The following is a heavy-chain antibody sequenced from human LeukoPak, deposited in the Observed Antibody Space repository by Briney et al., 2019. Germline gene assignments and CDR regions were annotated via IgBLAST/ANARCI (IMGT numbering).Heavy chain of an antibody. CDR3: TTDYTPHSRNTDAFDI. D-gene: IGHD4-11*01. J-gene: IGHJ3*02. V-gene: IGHV3-30*03. Sequence: PGGSLRLSCAPSGFTFSSYGMHWVRQAPGKGPEWVAVISYDGINKYYADSVKGRFTISRDNSKNTLYLQMNSLKTEDTAVYYCTTDYTPHSRNTDAFDIWGQGTMVTVSS. CDR2: ISYDGINK. CDR1: GFTFSSYG.